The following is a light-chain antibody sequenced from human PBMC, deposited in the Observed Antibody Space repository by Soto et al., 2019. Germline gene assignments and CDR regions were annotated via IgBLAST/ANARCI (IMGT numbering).Light chain of an antibody. V-gene: IGKV3-11*01. CDR1: QSVSSY. Sequence: EIVLTQSPATLSLSPGERATLSCRASQSVSSYLAWYQHKPGQAPRLLIYDASNRATGIPARFSGSGSGTDFTLTISSLGPEDFAVYYCQQRSNLPYTFGQGTKLEIK. CDR3: QQRSNLPYT. J-gene: IGKJ2*01. CDR2: DAS.